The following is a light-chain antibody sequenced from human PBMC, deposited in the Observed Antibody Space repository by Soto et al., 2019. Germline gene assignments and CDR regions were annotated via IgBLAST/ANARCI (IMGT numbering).Light chain of an antibody. CDR1: QSVSSSH. V-gene: IGKV3-20*01. CDR3: QQYGYSPIP. J-gene: IGKJ5*01. Sequence: ALSPWVCALSYSPQESAVLXGISSQSVSSSHLASYQHKPGQAPRLLIYAASSRATGSPDRFSGGGSGTDFTLTISRLEPEDFAVYYCQQYGYSPIPFGQGTRLEIK. CDR2: AAS.